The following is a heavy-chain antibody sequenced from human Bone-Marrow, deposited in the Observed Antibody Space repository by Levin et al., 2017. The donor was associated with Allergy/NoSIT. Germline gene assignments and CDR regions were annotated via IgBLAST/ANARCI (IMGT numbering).Heavy chain of an antibody. D-gene: IGHD7-27*01. J-gene: IGHJ4*02. Sequence: PSETLSLTCSVSGYSINSGYNWAWIRQSPGRGLEWIGSIYHRDIVYYNPSFEGRVHISVDASKNQFSLTLNSVTVADTAMYYCARDRRSAWGNFDFWGQGVLVSVSS. CDR3: ARDRRSAWGNFDF. CDR1: GYSINSGYN. V-gene: IGHV4-38-2*02. CDR2: IYHRDIV.